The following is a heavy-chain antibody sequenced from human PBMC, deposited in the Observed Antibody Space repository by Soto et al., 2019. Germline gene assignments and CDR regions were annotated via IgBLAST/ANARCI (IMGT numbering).Heavy chain of an antibody. CDR2: IYIGGTT. Sequence: EVQLVESGGGLVQPGGSLRLSCAASGFTVSNTYMSWVRQAPGKGLEYVSVIYIGGTTYSADSVKGRFTISRDNSMNTLYLQMNSLRAEDTAVYYCARVSLWFGELLSDDYWGQGTLVTVSS. CDR1: GFTVSNTY. V-gene: IGHV3-66*01. CDR3: ARVSLWFGELLSDDY. D-gene: IGHD3-10*01. J-gene: IGHJ4*02.